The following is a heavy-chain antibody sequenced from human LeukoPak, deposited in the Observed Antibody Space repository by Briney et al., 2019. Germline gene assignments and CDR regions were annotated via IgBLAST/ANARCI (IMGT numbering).Heavy chain of an antibody. CDR1: GGSISSGGYY. CDR3: ARGGTSNSLDY. Sequence: KTSETLSLTCTVSGGSISSGGYYWSWIRQHPGKGLEWIGYIYYSGSTYYNLSLKSRVTISVDTSKNQFSLKLSSVTAADTAVYYCARGGTSNSLDYWGQGTLVTVSS. V-gene: IGHV4-31*03. J-gene: IGHJ4*02. D-gene: IGHD4-11*01. CDR2: IYYSGST.